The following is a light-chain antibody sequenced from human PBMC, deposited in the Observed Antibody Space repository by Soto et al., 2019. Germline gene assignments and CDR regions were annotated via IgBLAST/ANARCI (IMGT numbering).Light chain of an antibody. CDR2: DAS. J-gene: IGKJ1*01. CDR3: QQYGISPRT. CDR1: QSVSSSY. V-gene: IGKV3-20*01. Sequence: IVLTQSPGPLSLSPGERATLSCRASQSVSSSYLAWYQQKPGQAPRLLIYDASNRATGIPARFSGSGSGTDFTLTISSLEPEDFAVYYCQQYGISPRTFGQGTKVDIK.